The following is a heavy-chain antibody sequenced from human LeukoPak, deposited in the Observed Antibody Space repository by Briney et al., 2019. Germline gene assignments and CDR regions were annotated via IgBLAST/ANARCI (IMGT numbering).Heavy chain of an antibody. CDR1: GGSISSGDYY. CDR2: IYYSGST. D-gene: IGHD2-15*01. Sequence: PSETLSLTCTVSGGSISSGDYYWSWIRQPPGTGLEWIGYIYYSGSTYYNPSLKSRVTISVDTSKNQFSLELSSVTAADTAVYYCARGGCSGGSCYSDYWGQGTLVTVSS. J-gene: IGHJ4*02. CDR3: ARGGCSGGSCYSDY. V-gene: IGHV4-30-4*01.